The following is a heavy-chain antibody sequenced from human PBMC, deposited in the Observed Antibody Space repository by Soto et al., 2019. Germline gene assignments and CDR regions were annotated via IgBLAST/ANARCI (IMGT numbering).Heavy chain of an antibody. J-gene: IGHJ4*02. CDR1: GFTVSSNY. CDR3: ARDAPLEYSSSSFDY. V-gene: IGHV3-53*01. CDR2: IYSGGST. D-gene: IGHD6-6*01. Sequence: GGSLRLSCAASGFTVSSNYMSWVRQAPGKGLEWVSVIYSGGSTYYADSVKGRFTITRDNSKNTLYHQMNSLRAEDTAVYYCARDAPLEYSSSSFDYWGQGTLVTVSS.